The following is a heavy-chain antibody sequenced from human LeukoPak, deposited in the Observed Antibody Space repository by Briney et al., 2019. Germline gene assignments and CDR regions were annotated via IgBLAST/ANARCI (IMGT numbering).Heavy chain of an antibody. D-gene: IGHD3-10*01. V-gene: IGHV3-48*03. CDR2: ISSSGSTI. CDR3: ARETMVRGSPFDY. Sequence: GGSLRLSCAASGFTFSSYEMNWVRQAPGKGLEWVSYISSSGSTIYYADSVKGRFTISRDNAKNSLYLQMNSLRAEDTAVYYCARETMVRGSPFDYWGQGTLVTVSS. J-gene: IGHJ4*02. CDR1: GFTFSSYE.